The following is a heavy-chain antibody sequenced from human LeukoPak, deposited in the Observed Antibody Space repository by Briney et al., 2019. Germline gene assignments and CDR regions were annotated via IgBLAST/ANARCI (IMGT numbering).Heavy chain of an antibody. CDR1: GYTFTGYY. V-gene: IGHV1-2*02. CDR3: ARALAVAGTAPDY. CDR2: INPNSGGT. Sequence: ASVKVSCKASGYTFTGYYMHWVRQAPGQGLEWMGWINPNSGGTNYAQKFQGRVTMTRDTSISTAYMELSRLRSDDTAAYYCARALAVAGTAPDYWGQGTLVTVSS. D-gene: IGHD6-19*01. J-gene: IGHJ4*02.